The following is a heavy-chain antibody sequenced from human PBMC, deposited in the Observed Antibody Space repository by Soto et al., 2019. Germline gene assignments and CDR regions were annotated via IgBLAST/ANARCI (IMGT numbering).Heavy chain of an antibody. CDR3: ARHPDVARGGFDP. CDR2: IYYSGST. D-gene: IGHD3-10*01. V-gene: IGHV4-39*01. J-gene: IGHJ5*02. CDR1: GGSISSSRYY. Sequence: QPQLQESGPGLVKPSETLSLTCTVSGGSISSSRYYWGWIRQPPGKGLEWIGSIYYSGSTYYNPCLKSRVTISVDTSKNQFSLKLSSVTAADTAVYHCARHPDVARGGFDPWGQGTLVTVSS.